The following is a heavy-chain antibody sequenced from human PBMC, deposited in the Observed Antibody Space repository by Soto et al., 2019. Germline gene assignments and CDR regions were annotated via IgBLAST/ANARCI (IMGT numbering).Heavy chain of an antibody. CDR3: VKGEYYYDSSGYYPFDY. J-gene: IGHJ4*02. V-gene: IGHV3-64D*06. CDR2: ISTNGGST. Sequence: PGGSLRLSCSASGFTFGIYAMHWVRQAPGKGLEYVSSISTNGGSTDYADSVKGRFTISRDNSKNTVYLQMSSLRVEDTAVYYCVKGEYYYDSSGYYPFDYWGQGT. CDR1: GFTFGIYA. D-gene: IGHD3-22*01.